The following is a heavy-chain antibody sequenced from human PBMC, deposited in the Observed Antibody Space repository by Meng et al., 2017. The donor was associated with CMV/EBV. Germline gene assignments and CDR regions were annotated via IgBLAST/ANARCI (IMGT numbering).Heavy chain of an antibody. CDR3: RLGHYSQD. D-gene: IGHD4-17*01. V-gene: IGHV3-7*02. CDR1: GLKNSNYW. CDR2: IKKDGSEK. Sequence: ELVGDGGGFGQPGGSLRLSWAASGLKNSNYWMSWVRQAPGKGLEWVAKIKKDGSEKYYVDSVKGRFSISRDNADNSLYLQMNNLRAEDTAVYYCRLGHYSQDWGQGTLVTVSS. J-gene: IGHJ4*02.